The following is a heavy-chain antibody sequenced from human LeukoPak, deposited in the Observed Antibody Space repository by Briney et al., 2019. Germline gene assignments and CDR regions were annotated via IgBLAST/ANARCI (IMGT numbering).Heavy chain of an antibody. D-gene: IGHD6-19*01. J-gene: IGHJ6*03. CDR1: GYSISSGYY. CDR2: IYHSGST. CDR3: ARSMKGWYPTGDYYYYMDV. Sequence: PSETLSLTCTVSGYSISSGYYWGWIRQPPGKGLEWIGSIYHSGSTYYNPSLKSRVTISVATSKNQFSLKLSSVAAADTAVYYCARSMKGWYPTGDYYYYMDVWGKGTTVTVSS. V-gene: IGHV4-38-2*02.